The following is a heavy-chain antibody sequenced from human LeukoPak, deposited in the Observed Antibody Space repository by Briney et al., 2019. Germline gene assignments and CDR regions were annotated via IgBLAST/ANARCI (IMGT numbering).Heavy chain of an antibody. Sequence: GGSLRLSCAASGFTFSDYYMGWIRQAPGKGLEWVSYISSSGSTIYYADSVKGRFTISRDNAKNSLYLQMYSLRAEDTAVYYCARAFYHGSGSPSGFERVAYFDYWGQGTLVTVSS. CDR3: ARAFYHGSGSPSGFERVAYFDY. V-gene: IGHV3-11*01. CDR1: GFTFSDYY. CDR2: ISSSGSTI. J-gene: IGHJ4*02. D-gene: IGHD3-10*01.